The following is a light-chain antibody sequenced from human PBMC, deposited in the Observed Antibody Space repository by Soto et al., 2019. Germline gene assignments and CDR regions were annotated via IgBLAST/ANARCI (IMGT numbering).Light chain of an antibody. CDR3: QMYNNWVGT. V-gene: IGKV3-15*01. CDR2: GAA. Sequence: EIVMTQSPATLSVSPGERATLSCRANQSISSNLAWYQQKPGQAPRLLIYGAATRATGIAARFSGSGSGTDFTLTINSLQSEDFAVYYCQMYNNWVGTFGGGTKVEIK. CDR1: QSISSN. J-gene: IGKJ4*01.